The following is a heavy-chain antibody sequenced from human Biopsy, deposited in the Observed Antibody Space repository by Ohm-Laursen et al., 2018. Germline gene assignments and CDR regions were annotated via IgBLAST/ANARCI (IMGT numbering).Heavy chain of an antibody. CDR1: GGSISSYY. V-gene: IGHV4-4*07. D-gene: IGHD1-26*01. CDR2: IYPGGGT. Sequence: SETLSLTCTVSGGSISSYYWSWIRRAAGKGLEWIGRIYPGGGTIYNPSLKSRVTMSVDTSKNHFSLNLNSVTAADTAVYYCAGIVLGPTNDAFDIWGQGTMVTVSS. J-gene: IGHJ3*02. CDR3: AGIVLGPTNDAFDI.